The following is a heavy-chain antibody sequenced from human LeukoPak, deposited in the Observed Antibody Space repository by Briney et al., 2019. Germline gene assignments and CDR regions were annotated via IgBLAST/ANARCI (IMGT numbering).Heavy chain of an antibody. CDR3: ARGAGVVVPAAKPYYYYYYMDV. CDR2: IYTTGGI. Sequence: PSETLSLTCTVSGGSISSFYWNWIRQPAGKGLEWIGRIYTTGGISYNPSLKRRVSVSVDTSTNQFSLRLSSVTAADTAVYYCARGAGVVVPAAKPYYYYYYMDVWGKGTTVTVSS. V-gene: IGHV4-4*07. J-gene: IGHJ6*03. CDR1: GGSISSFY. D-gene: IGHD2-2*01.